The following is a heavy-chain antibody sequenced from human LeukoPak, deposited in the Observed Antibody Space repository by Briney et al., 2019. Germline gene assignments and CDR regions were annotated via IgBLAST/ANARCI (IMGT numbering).Heavy chain of an antibody. V-gene: IGHV1-69*01. CDR3: ARGKVDYDSSGYF. D-gene: IGHD3-22*01. J-gene: IGHJ4*02. Sequence: SVKVSCEASGGTFSSYAISWVRQAPGQGLEWMGGIIPIFGTANYAQKFQGRVTITADDSTSTAYMELSSLRSEDTAVYYCARGKVDYDSSGYFWGQGTLVTVSS. CDR1: GGTFSSYA. CDR2: IIPIFGTA.